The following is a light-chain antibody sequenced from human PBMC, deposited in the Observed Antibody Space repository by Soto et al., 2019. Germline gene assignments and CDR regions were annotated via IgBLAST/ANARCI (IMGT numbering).Light chain of an antibody. J-gene: IGKJ2*01. CDR2: GAS. CDR1: QSVSSNY. CDR3: QQYGTSPNT. V-gene: IGKV3-20*01. Sequence: EIVLTQSPGTLSLSPGESATLSCRDSQSVSSNYLTWYQQKPGQAPRLLIYGASSRATGIPDRFSGSGSGTDFTLTISRLEPEDFAVYYCQQYGTSPNTFGQGTKLEIK.